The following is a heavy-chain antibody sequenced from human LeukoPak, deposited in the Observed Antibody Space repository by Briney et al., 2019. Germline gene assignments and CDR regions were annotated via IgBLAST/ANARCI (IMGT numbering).Heavy chain of an antibody. CDR2: IKQDGSEK. CDR3: ARVQGSSGPGIFEY. J-gene: IGHJ4*02. D-gene: IGHD6-19*01. V-gene: IGHV3-7*01. Sequence: GGSLRVSCAASGFTFSNYWMSWVRQAPGKGLEWVANIKQDGSEKFYVDSVKGRLTISRDNAKNSLYLQMNSLRVEDTAVYYCARVQGSSGPGIFEYWGQGTLVTVSS. CDR1: GFTFSNYW.